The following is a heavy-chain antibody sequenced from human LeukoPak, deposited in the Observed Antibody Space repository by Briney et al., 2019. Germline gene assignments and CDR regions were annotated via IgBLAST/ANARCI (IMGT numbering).Heavy chain of an antibody. J-gene: IGHJ4*02. V-gene: IGHV1-69*05. CDR2: IIPIFGTA. CDR1: GGNSSSYA. CDR3: ARGPYYYDSSGYYFNY. D-gene: IGHD3-22*01. Sequence: ASVKVSCKASGGNSSSYAISWVRQAPGQGLEWMGGIIPIFGTASYAQKFQGRVTITTDESTSTAYMELSSRRYEAKAVYYCARGPYYYDSSGYYFNYWGRGTLVTVSS.